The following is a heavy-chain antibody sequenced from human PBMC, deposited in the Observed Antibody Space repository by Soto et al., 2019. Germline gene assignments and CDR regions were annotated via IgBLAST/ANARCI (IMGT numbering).Heavy chain of an antibody. V-gene: IGHV3-21*01. Sequence: EVQLVESGGGLVKPGGSLRLSCAASGFTFSSNSMNWVRKAPGKGLEWVSSISSSSGYIYYADSVKGRFTISRDNAKNSLYLQMNSLRDEDTAVYYCARATSSWTGSFDYWGQGTLVTVSS. D-gene: IGHD6-13*01. CDR2: ISSSSGYI. J-gene: IGHJ4*02. CDR1: GFTFSSNS. CDR3: ARATSSWTGSFDY.